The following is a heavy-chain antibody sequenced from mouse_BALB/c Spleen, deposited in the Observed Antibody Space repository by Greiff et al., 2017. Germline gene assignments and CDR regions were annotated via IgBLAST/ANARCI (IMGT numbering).Heavy chain of an antibody. V-gene: IGHV5-6*01. D-gene: IGHD2-1*01. CDR3: ARNRDGNYPPYAMDY. CDR2: ISSGGSYT. J-gene: IGHJ4*01. CDR1: GFTFSSYG. Sequence: EVQLQQSGGDLVKPGGSLTLSCAASGFTFSSYGMSWVRQTPDKGLEWVATISSGGSYTYYPDSVKGRFTISRDNAKNTLYLQMSSLKSEDTAMYYCARNRDGNYPPYAMDYWGQGTSVTVSS.